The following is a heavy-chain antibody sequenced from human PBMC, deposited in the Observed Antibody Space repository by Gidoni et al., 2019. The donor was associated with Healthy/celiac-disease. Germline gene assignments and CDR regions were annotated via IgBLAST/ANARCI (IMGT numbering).Heavy chain of an antibody. CDR3: AKVVLTIFGVVEWYFDY. CDR1: GFTFSSYA. D-gene: IGHD3-3*01. CDR2: ISGSGGST. V-gene: IGHV3-23*01. Sequence: EVQLLESGGGLVQPGGSLRLSCAASGFTFSSYAMSWVRQAPGKGLEWVSAISGSGGSTYYADSVKGRFTISRDNSKNTLYLQMNSLRAEDTAVYYCAKVVLTIFGVVEWYFDYWGQGTLVTVSS. J-gene: IGHJ4*02.